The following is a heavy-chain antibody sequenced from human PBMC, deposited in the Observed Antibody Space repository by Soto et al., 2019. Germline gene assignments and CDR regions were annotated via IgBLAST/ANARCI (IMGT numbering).Heavy chain of an antibody. CDR2: INPNRGGT. CDR1: GYTFTGYY. CDR3: ARDHVGYSYGYGNYYYYYGMDV. V-gene: IGHV1-2*04. D-gene: IGHD5-18*01. J-gene: IGHJ6*02. Sequence: QVQLVQSGAEVKKPGASVKVSCKASGYTFTGYYMHWVRQAPGQGLEWMGWINPNRGGTNYAQKFQGWVTMTRDTSISTAYMELSRLRSDDTAVYYCARDHVGYSYGYGNYYYYYGMDVWGQGTTVTVSS.